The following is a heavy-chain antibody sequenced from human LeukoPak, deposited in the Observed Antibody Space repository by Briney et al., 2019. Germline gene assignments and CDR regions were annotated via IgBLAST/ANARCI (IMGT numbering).Heavy chain of an antibody. Sequence: ASVKVSCKASGGTFSSYAISWVRQAPGQGLEWMGRIIPILGIANYAQKFQGRVTITADKSTSTAYMELSSLRSEDTAVYYCAYSSSWSNWFDPWGQGTLVTVSS. CDR2: IIPILGIA. CDR1: GGTFSSYA. D-gene: IGHD6-13*01. CDR3: AYSSSWSNWFDP. J-gene: IGHJ5*02. V-gene: IGHV1-69*04.